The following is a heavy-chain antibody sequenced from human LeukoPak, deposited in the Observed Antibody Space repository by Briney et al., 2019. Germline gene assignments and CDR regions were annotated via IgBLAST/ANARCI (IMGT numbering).Heavy chain of an antibody. J-gene: IGHJ4*01. V-gene: IGHV4-34*01. Sequence: SETLSLTCAAYGGSFSGYYWSWIRQPPGKGLEWIGEINHSGSTNYNSSLKSRFTLSVDTSKNQFSLKLSSVTAADTGLYFCARGPSSGSGSSYFDSWGHGILVTVSS. CDR1: GGSFSGYY. D-gene: IGHD3-10*01. CDR3: ARGPSSGSGSSYFDS. CDR2: INHSGST.